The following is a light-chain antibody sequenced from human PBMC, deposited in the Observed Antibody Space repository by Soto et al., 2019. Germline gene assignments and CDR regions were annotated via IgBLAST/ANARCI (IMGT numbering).Light chain of an antibody. CDR1: QYINTW. Sequence: DIQMTQSPSTLSASVGDRVTITCRASQYINTWLAWYQQKPGKVPKLLISAASTLQSGVPSRFSGSGSGTDFTLTITSLQPEDVATYYCQKYSSVITFGQGTRLEIK. V-gene: IGKV1-27*01. CDR2: AAS. CDR3: QKYSSVIT. J-gene: IGKJ5*01.